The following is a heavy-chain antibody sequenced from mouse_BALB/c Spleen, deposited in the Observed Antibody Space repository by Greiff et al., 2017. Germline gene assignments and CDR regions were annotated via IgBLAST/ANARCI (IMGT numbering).Heavy chain of an antibody. D-gene: IGHD1-1*01. CDR3: ARAITTVVATGFDY. Sequence: QVQLQQSAAELARPGASVKMSCKASGYTFTSYTMHWVKQRPGQGLEWIGYINPSSGYTEYNQKFKDKTTLTADKSSSTAYMQLSSLTSEDSAVYYCARAITTVVATGFDYWGQGTTLTVSS. CDR1: GYTFTSYT. CDR2: INPSSGYT. V-gene: IGHV1-4*02. J-gene: IGHJ2*01.